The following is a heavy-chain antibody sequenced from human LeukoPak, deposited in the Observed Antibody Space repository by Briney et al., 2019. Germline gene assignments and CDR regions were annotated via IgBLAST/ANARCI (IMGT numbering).Heavy chain of an antibody. J-gene: IGHJ4*02. V-gene: IGHV3-21*01. Sequence: GGSLRLSCAASGFTFSSYNMNWVRQAPGKGLEWVSSIISSSSYIYHADSVKGRFTISRDNAKNSLYLQMNSLRAEDTAVYYCASLIAAYYFDYWGQGTLVTVSS. CDR3: ASLIAAYYFDY. D-gene: IGHD6-25*01. CDR2: IISSSSYI. CDR1: GFTFSSYN.